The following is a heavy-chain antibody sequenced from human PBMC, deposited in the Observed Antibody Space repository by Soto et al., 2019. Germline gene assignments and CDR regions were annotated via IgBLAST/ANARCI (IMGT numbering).Heavy chain of an antibody. CDR1: GFHFSNSW. CDR2: MSHDGSEQ. V-gene: IGHV3-7*01. D-gene: IGHD4-4*01. Sequence: EVQLVASGGGLVQPGGSLRLSCATSGFHFSNSWMSWFRQAPGRGLEWVTNMSHDGSEQYYVDSAKGRFTISRDNAQDSLYLQMSSLRPEDTAVYYCATGHYSNTLGGQGTLVTVSS. J-gene: IGHJ4*02. CDR3: ATGHYSNTL.